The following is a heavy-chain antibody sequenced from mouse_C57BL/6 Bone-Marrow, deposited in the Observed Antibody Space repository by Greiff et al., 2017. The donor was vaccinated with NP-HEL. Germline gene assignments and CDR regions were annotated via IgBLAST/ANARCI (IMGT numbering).Heavy chain of an antibody. D-gene: IGHD2-3*01. CDR2: IYPRSGNT. J-gene: IGHJ2*01. Sequence: QVQLKESGAELARPGASVKLSCKASGYTFTSYGISWVKQRTGQGLEWIGEIYPRSGNTYYNEKFKGKATLTADKSSSTAYMELRSLTSEDSAVYFGAREGWLLPPLDYWGQGTTLTVSS. CDR1: GYTFTSYG. CDR3: AREGWLLPPLDY. V-gene: IGHV1-81*01.